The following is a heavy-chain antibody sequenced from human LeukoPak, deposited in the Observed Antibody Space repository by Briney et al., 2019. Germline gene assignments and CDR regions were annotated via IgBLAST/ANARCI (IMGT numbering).Heavy chain of an antibody. CDR1: GFTFSSYG. V-gene: IGHV3-30*18. CDR2: ISYDGSNK. D-gene: IGHD2-21*02. CDR3: AKGGFAYCGGDCYSEGFDY. Sequence: PGGSLRLSCAASGFTFSSYGMHWVRQAPGKGLEWVAVISYDGSNKYYADPVKGRFTISRDNSKNTLYLQMNSLRAEDTAVYYCAKGGFAYCGGDCYSEGFDYWGQGTLVTVSS. J-gene: IGHJ4*02.